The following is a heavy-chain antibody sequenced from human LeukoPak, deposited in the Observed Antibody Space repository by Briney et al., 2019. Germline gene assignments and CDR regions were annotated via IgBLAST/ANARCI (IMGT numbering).Heavy chain of an antibody. V-gene: IGHV1-3*01. D-gene: IGHD3-22*01. Sequence: ASVRVSRKDSGDTFTIDARHWGRQAPGERGERVGWINAGKGETKYSQKFQGRVTSTRDTSASTAYMELSSLRSEDTAVYYCARVAYYYDSAGKSLKFFYGMDVWGQGTTVTVSS. CDR3: ARVAYYYDSAGKSLKFFYGMDV. J-gene: IGHJ6*02. CDR1: GDTFTIDA. CDR2: INAGKGET.